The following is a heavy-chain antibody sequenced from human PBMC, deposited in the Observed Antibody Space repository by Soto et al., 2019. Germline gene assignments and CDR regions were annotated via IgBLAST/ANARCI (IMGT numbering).Heavy chain of an antibody. CDR2: TSYDGSDK. CDR1: GFTFRSYV. V-gene: IGHV3-30*19. Sequence: QVQLVESVGGVVQPGTSLRVSCVGSGFTFRSYVIHWVRQPPGKGLEWVALTSYDGSDKYYGDSVRGRFTISRDNSRNTVDLQMDSLRLEDTALYYCARWGTTGGLDVWGQGTLVSVSS. J-gene: IGHJ1*01. CDR3: ARWGTTGGLDV. D-gene: IGHD3-16*01.